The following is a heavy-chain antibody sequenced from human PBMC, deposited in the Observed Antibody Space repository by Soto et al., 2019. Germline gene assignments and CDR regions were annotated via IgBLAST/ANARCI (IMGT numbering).Heavy chain of an antibody. CDR2: VYYSGST. D-gene: IGHD3-9*01. V-gene: IGHV4-59*12. J-gene: IGHJ5*02. Sequence: SETLSLTCTVSGGSISSYYWSWIRQPPGKGLEWIGYVYYSGSTNYNPSLQSRVTISVDTSKNQFSLKLSSVTAADTAVYYCASRYYDILTGSHWFDPWGQGTLVTVS. CDR1: GGSISSYY. CDR3: ASRYYDILTGSHWFDP.